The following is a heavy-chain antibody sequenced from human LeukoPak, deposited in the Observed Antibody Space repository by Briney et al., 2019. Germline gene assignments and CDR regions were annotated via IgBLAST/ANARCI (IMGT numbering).Heavy chain of an antibody. Sequence: PSETLSRTCTVSGGSISSYYWSWIRQPPGKGLEWIVNIYDRGSTKYNPSLKSRVTISVDTSKNQFSLRLSSVTAADTAVYYCARARTFDNWGQGTLVTVSS. J-gene: IGHJ4*02. CDR3: ARARTFDN. CDR1: GGSISSYY. CDR2: IYDRGST. V-gene: IGHV4-59*01.